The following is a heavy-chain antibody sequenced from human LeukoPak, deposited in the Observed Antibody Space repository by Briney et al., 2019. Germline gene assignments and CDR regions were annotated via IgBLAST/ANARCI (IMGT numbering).Heavy chain of an antibody. Sequence: GGSLRLSYAASGFTFSNYAMSWVRQAPGKGLEWVSAISGSGDNTYYADSVKGRFTVSRDNSKNTLYVQMKSLRAEDTAIYYCARMGYRGTLDYWGQGTLVTVSS. CDR2: ISGSGDNT. J-gene: IGHJ4*02. V-gene: IGHV3-23*01. CDR3: ARMGYRGTLDY. CDR1: GFTFSNYA. D-gene: IGHD3-10*01.